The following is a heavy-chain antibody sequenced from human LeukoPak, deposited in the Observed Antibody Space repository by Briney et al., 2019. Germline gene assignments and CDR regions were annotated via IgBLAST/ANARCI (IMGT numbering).Heavy chain of an antibody. CDR3: AKGNDYVWGSLYYFDY. Sequence: PGGSLRLSCAASGFTFSSYAMSWVRQAQGKGLEWVSAISGSGGSTYYADSVKGRFTISRDNSKNTLYLQMNSLRDEDTAVYYCAKGNDYVWGSLYYFDYWGQGTLVTVSS. CDR2: ISGSGGST. V-gene: IGHV3-23*01. D-gene: IGHD3-16*01. J-gene: IGHJ4*02. CDR1: GFTFSSYA.